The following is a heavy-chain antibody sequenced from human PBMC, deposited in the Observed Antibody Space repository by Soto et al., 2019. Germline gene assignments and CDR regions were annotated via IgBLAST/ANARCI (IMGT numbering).Heavy chain of an antibody. D-gene: IGHD2-21*02. V-gene: IGHV4-39*02. CDR1: GASISTTNYY. J-gene: IGHJ4*01. CDR3: ATFGVPASLHSDFDF. CDR2: IYYGGTT. Sequence: PSETLSLTCTVSGASISTTNYYWGWVRQPPGKGLDWIGNIYYGGTTYYNPSLKSRVTISVDTSKNHFSLKVNSVTAADTAVYYCATFGVPASLHSDFDFWGPGTLVTVSS.